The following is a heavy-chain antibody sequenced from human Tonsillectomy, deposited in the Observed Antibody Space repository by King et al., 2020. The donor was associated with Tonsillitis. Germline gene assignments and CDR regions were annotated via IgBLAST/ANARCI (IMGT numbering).Heavy chain of an antibody. Sequence: VQLVESGGGVVQPGRSLRLSCAASGFTFSSYAMHWVRQAPGKGLEWVAVISYDGSNKYYADSVKGRFTISRDNSKNTLYLQMNSLRAEDTAVYYCASQAGYSRPLDYWGQGTLVTVSS. CDR1: GFTFSSYA. D-gene: IGHD6-13*01. CDR3: ASQAGYSRPLDY. J-gene: IGHJ4*02. CDR2: ISYDGSNK. V-gene: IGHV3-30*04.